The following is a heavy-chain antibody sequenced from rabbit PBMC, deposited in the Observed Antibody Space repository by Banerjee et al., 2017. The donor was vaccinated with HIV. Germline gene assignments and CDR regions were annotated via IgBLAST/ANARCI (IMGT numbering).Heavy chain of an antibody. CDR2: IYAGSSGST. Sequence: LVKPGASLTLTCKASGFDLSSYYYMCWVRQAPGKGLEWIACIYAGSSGSTYYASWVNGRFTISRSTSLNTVTLQMTYLTGADTATYFCARYSSGWGYFNLWGPGTLVTVS. D-gene: IGHD4-1*01. V-gene: IGHV1S43*01. J-gene: IGHJ4*01. CDR3: ARYSSGWGYFNL. CDR1: GFDLSSYYY.